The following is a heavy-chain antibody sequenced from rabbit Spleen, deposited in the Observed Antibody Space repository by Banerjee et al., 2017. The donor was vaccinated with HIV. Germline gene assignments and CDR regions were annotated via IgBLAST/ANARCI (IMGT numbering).Heavy chain of an antibody. CDR2: GYSGSSGDT. J-gene: IGHJ6*01. Sequence: QSLEESGGDLVKPGASLTLTCTASGFSFSSRYYMCWVRQAPGKGLEWIACGYSGSSGDTYYASWAKGRFTISKTSSTTVTLQMTSLTAADTATYFCARDTGTSFSTYGMDLWGQGTLVTVS. CDR1: GFSFSSRYY. V-gene: IGHV1S40*01. CDR3: ARDTGTSFSTYGMDL. D-gene: IGHD8-1*01.